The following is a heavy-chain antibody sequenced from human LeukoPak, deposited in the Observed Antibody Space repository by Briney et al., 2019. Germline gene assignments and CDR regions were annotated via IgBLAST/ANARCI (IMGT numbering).Heavy chain of an antibody. CDR2: INPSGGST. D-gene: IGHD2-15*01. J-gene: IGHJ4*02. CDR1: GYTFTSYY. CDR3: ARGVAAGAF. V-gene: IGHV1-46*01. Sequence: ASVKVSCKASGYTFTSYYIHWVRQAPGQGLEWMGIINPSGGSTNYAQKFQGRVTMTRDTSTSTVYMELSSLISGDTAVYYCARGVAAGAFWGQGTLVTVSS.